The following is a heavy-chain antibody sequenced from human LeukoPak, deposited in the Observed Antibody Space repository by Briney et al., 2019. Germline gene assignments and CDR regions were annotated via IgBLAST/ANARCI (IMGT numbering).Heavy chain of an antibody. V-gene: IGHV4-59*01. CDR3: ARDRKAKGPAAPHDYYYMDV. J-gene: IGHJ6*03. CDR2: IYYSGST. D-gene: IGHD2-2*01. Sequence: SETLSLTCTVSGGSISSYYWSWIRQPPGKGLEWIGYIYYSGSTNYNPSLKSRVTISVDTSKNQFSLKLSSVTAADTAVYYCARDRKAKGPAAPHDYYYMDVWGKGTTVTVSS. CDR1: GGSISSYY.